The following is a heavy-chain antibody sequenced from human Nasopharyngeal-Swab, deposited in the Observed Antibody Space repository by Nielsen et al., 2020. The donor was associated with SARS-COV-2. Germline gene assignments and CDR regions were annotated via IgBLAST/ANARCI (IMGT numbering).Heavy chain of an antibody. CDR2: ISSSSSSI. J-gene: IGHJ4*02. D-gene: IGHD6-19*01. V-gene: IGHV3-21*01. CDR3: ARDQTYSSGWYGPYYFDY. CDR1: GFTFSSYS. Sequence: GGSLRLSCAASGFTFSSYSMNWVRQAPGKGLEWVSSISSSSSSIYYADSVKGRFTISRDNAKNSLYLQMNSLRAEDTAVYYCARDQTYSSGWYGPYYFDYWGQGTLVTVSS.